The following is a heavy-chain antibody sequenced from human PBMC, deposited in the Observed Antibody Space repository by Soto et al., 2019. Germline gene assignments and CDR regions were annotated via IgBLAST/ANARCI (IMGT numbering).Heavy chain of an antibody. CDR3: ARDIQGGRSSWLYYYYYGMDV. J-gene: IGHJ6*02. D-gene: IGHD2-2*01. V-gene: IGHV1-3*01. Sequence: EASVKVSCKASGYTFTRYAMHWVRQAPGQRLEWMGWINAGNGNTKYSQKFQGRVTISRDTSASTAYMELSSLRSEDTAVYHCARDIQGGRSSWLYYYYYGMDVWGQGTTVTVSS. CDR1: GYTFTRYA. CDR2: INAGNGNT.